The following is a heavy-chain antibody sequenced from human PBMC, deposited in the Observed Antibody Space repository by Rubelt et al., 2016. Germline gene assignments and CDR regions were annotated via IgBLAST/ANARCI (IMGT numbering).Heavy chain of an antibody. J-gene: IGHJ4*02. D-gene: IGHD4-11*01. CDR3: ARDPEFHYSNYDDDY. Sequence: VQLVESGGGVVQPGRSLRLSCAASGFTFSRYGMHWVRQAPGKGLEWVSYISSSSSTIYYADSVKGRFTICRANAKNSLYLQMNSLRDEDTAVYYCARDPEFHYSNYDDDYWGQGTLVTVSS. CDR2: ISSSSSTI. CDR1: GFTFSRYG. V-gene: IGHV3-48*02.